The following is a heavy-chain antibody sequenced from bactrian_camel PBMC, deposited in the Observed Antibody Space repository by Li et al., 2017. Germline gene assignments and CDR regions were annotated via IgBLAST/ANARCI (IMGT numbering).Heavy chain of an antibody. D-gene: IGHD5*01. CDR1: RYSYSTYC. CDR2: LDIDGSIT. J-gene: IGHJ4*01. V-gene: IGHV3S1*01. Sequence: HVQLVESGGGSVQVGGSLRLSCEYSRYSYSTYCMGWFRQAPGKEREGVAALDIDGSITYADSVKGRFTISKDTAKSTQPLQMNRLNAGDTAMYYCAADEGLWDGDDCSDYIYWGQGTQVTVS. CDR3: AADEGLWDGDDCSDYIY.